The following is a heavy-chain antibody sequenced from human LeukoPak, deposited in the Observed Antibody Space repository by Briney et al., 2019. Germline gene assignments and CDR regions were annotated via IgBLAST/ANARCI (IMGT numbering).Heavy chain of an antibody. Sequence: GGSLRLSCAASGFTFSSFSMNWVRQAPGKGLEWVSYISSSSSTIYYADSVKGRFTISRDNAKNSLYLQMNSLRAEDTAVYYCARGAYYYEDWGQGTLVTVSS. D-gene: IGHD3-22*01. V-gene: IGHV3-48*01. CDR2: ISSSSSTI. CDR3: ARGAYYYED. J-gene: IGHJ4*02. CDR1: GFTFSSFS.